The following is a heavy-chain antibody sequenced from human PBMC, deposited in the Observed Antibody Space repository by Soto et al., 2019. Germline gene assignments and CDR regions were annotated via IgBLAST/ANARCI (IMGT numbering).Heavy chain of an antibody. V-gene: IGHV3-23*01. CDR1: GFTFNSYT. J-gene: IGHJ4*02. D-gene: IGHD3-10*01. Sequence: EVHLLESGGGWVQPGGSRRLSCSASGFTFNSYTRRWVRQAQGKGLAWVSAVRASGASTFYADSVKGRFTISRDNSRNIVYLQMNGLAVEDTAVYYCAKPAFGSGSQGFYCWGQGSLGTVAS. CDR3: AKPAFGSGSQGFYC. CDR2: VRASGAST.